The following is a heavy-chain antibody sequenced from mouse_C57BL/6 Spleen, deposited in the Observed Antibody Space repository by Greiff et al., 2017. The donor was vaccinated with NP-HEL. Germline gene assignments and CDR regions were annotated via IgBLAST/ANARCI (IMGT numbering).Heavy chain of an antibody. Sequence: EVKLMESGGGLVKPGGSLKLSCAASGFTFSDYGMHWVRQAPEKGLAWVAYISSGSSTIYSADTVKGRFTISRDNAKNTLFLQMTSLRSEDTAMYYCASGGYGYDGGFAYWGQGTLVTVSA. CDR1: GFTFSDYG. D-gene: IGHD2-2*01. CDR2: ISSGSSTI. J-gene: IGHJ3*01. V-gene: IGHV5-17*01. CDR3: ASGGYGYDGGFAY.